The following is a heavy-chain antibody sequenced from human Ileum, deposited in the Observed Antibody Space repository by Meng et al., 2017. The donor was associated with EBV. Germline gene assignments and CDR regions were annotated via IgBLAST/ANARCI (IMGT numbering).Heavy chain of an antibody. V-gene: IGHV4-4*02. CDR1: GVSLSSNNW. J-gene: IGHJ4*02. Sequence: LQESGPGRVNPSETLSLRCAVSGVSLSSNNWWSWVRQPPGKGLEWIGEIYHSGSTNYNPSFKSRVTMSVDKSKNQISLNLSSVTAADTAVYYCASGRDYAWHSWGRGTLVTVSS. CDR3: ASGRDYAWHS. D-gene: IGHD4-17*01. CDR2: IYHSGST.